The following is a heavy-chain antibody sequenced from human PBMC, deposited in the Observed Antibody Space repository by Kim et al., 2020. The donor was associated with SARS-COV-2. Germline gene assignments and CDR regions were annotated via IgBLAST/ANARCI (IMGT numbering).Heavy chain of an antibody. Sequence: SETLSLTCTVSGGSISSSSYYWGWIRQPPGKGLEWIGSIYYSGSTYYNPSLKSRVTISVDTSKNQFSLKLSSVTAADTAVYYCSAVVNDAFDIWGQGTMVTVSS. D-gene: IGHD3-22*01. CDR2: IYYSGST. J-gene: IGHJ3*02. CDR3: SAVVNDAFDI. V-gene: IGHV4-39*07. CDR1: GGSISSSSYY.